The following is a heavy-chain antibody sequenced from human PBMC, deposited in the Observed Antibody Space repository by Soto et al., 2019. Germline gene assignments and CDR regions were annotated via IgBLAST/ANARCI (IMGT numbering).Heavy chain of an antibody. CDR3: SRHAYDFWSGHPNPRYYYGMDV. V-gene: IGHV5-51*01. D-gene: IGHD3-3*01. J-gene: IGHJ6*02. CDR1: GYSFTSYW. Sequence: GESLKISCKGSGYSFTSYWIGWVRQMPGKGLEWMGIFYPGDSNTRYSPSLQGQVTISVDKSISTAYLQWSSLKATDTAMYYCSRHAYDFWSGHPNPRYYYGMDVWGQGTTVTVSS. CDR2: FYPGDSNT.